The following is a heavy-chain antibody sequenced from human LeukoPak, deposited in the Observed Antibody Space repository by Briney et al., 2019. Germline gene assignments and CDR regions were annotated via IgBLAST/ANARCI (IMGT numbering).Heavy chain of an antibody. CDR2: IYSGGST. V-gene: IGHV3-66*02. Sequence: GGSLRLSCAASGFTVSSNYMSWVRQAPGKGLEWVSVIYSGGSTYYADSVKGRFTISRDNSKNTLYLQMNSLRAEDTAVYYCARGGRGFEDAFDIWGQGTMVTVSS. J-gene: IGHJ3*02. D-gene: IGHD3-10*01. CDR3: ARGGRGFEDAFDI. CDR1: GFTVSSNY.